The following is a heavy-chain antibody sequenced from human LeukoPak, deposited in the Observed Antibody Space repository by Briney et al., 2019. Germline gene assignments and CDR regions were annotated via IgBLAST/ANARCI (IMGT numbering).Heavy chain of an antibody. CDR1: GYSFTSYY. CDR2: INPNSGGT. CDR3: ARGRDSGWYLFDY. Sequence: PEASVKVSCKASGYSFTSYYIHWVRQAPGQGLEWMGRINPNSGGTNYAQKFQGRVTMTRDTSISTAYMELSRLRSDDTAVYYCARGRDSGWYLFDYWGQGTLVTVSS. J-gene: IGHJ4*02. V-gene: IGHV1-2*06. D-gene: IGHD6-19*01.